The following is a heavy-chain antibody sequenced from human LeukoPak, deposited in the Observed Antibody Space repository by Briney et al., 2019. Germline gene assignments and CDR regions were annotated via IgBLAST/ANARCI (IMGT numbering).Heavy chain of an antibody. Sequence: GRSLRLSCAASGFTFSTYAMGWVRQAPGMGLEWVSAISGSGDTTYYADSVKGRFTISRDNSRDTLFLQMNSLRVEDTAVYYCVKDPGSGWYVLYWGQGTLVTVSS. V-gene: IGHV3-23*01. J-gene: IGHJ4*02. CDR2: ISGSGDTT. CDR1: GFTFSTYA. D-gene: IGHD6-19*01. CDR3: VKDPGSGWYVLY.